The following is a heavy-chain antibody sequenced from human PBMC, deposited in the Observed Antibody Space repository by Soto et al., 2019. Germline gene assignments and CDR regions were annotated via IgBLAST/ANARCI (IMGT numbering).Heavy chain of an antibody. D-gene: IGHD2-15*01. J-gene: IGHJ3*02. Sequence: EVQLVESGGGLVQPGGCLRLSCGASGFTFSSYWMSWVRQAPGKGLEWVANIKQDGSEKYYVDSVKGRFTISRDNAKNSLYVQMNSLRAEDTAVYYCARGIVVVVADNAFDIWGQGTMVTVPS. CDR3: ARGIVVVVADNAFDI. V-gene: IGHV3-7*01. CDR2: IKQDGSEK. CDR1: GFTFSSYW.